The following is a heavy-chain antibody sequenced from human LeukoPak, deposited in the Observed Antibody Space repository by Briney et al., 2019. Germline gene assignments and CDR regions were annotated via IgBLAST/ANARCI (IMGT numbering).Heavy chain of an antibody. CDR3: AREVAARRLGSWFDP. CDR2: IIGDGSLI. CDR1: GFTFSSSW. V-gene: IGHV3-74*01. Sequence: TGGSLRLSCAASGFTFSSSWMHWVRQVPGKGLVWVSCIIGDGSLIHYADSVKGRFTVSRDNAKNTLYLQMNSLRVEDTAVYYCAREVAARRLGSWFDPWGQGTLVTVSS. D-gene: IGHD6-6*01. J-gene: IGHJ5*02.